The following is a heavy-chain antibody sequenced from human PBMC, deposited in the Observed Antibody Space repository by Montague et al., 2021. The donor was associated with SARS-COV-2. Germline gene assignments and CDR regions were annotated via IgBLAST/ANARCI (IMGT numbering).Heavy chain of an antibody. V-gene: IGHV4-39*01. J-gene: IGHJ3*02. CDR2: ISNGGRT. CDR3: ARTWRFGQSYGLDI. Sequence: SETLSLTCSVSGGSFASDNFFWGWIRQPPGKRLEWIGVISNGGRTFDNPSLKSRVTISVHTSRNQLSLDVKSVTAADTAVYYCARTWRFGQSYGLDIWGQGTMVTVSS. D-gene: IGHD3-16*01. CDR1: GGSFASDNFF.